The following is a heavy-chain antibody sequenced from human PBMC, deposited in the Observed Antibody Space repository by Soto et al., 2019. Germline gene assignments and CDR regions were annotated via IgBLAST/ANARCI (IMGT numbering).Heavy chain of an antibody. CDR3: AKAVLGQQLVDWFDP. V-gene: IGHV3-9*01. CDR1: GFTFDDYA. J-gene: IGHJ5*02. Sequence: GGSLRLSCAASGFTFDDYAMHWVRQAPGKGLEWVSGISWNSGSIGYADSVKGRFTISRDNAKNSLYLQMNSLRAEDTALYYCAKAVLGQQLVDWFDPWGQGTLVTVSS. CDR2: ISWNSGSI. D-gene: IGHD6-13*01.